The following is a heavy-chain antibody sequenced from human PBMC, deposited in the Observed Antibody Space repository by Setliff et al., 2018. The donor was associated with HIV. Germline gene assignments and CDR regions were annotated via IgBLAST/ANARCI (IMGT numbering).Heavy chain of an antibody. CDR1: GASIGSSTYY. CDR2: IYYSGST. CDR3: ARHPAEGSGSYAALKRYFDL. J-gene: IGHJ2*01. Sequence: KASETLSLTCTVSGASIGSSTYYWGCIRQPPGKGLEWIGGIYYSGSTYYNPSLKSRVTISRDTSKNHFSLKLSSVTAADTAIYYCARHPAEGSGSYAALKRYFDLWGRGTLVTVSS. D-gene: IGHD3-10*01. V-gene: IGHV4-39*01.